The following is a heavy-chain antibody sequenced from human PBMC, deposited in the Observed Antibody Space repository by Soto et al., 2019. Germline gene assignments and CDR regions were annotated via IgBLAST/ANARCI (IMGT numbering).Heavy chain of an antibody. CDR2: IYYSGST. CDR3: ARVIHSNFPYYYYGMDV. Sequence: SETLSLTCTVSGGSISSGDYYWSWIRQPPGKGLEWIGYIYYSGSTYYNPSLKSRVTISVDTSKNQFSLKLSSVTAADTAVYYCARVIHSNFPYYYYGMDVWGQGTTVTVSS. D-gene: IGHD4-4*01. V-gene: IGHV4-30-4*01. J-gene: IGHJ6*02. CDR1: GGSISSGDYY.